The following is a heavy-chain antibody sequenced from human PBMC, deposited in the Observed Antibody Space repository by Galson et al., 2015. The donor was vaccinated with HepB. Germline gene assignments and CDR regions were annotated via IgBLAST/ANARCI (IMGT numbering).Heavy chain of an antibody. CDR3: AKDLFEGGFMILVVIDY. V-gene: IGHV3-23*01. CDR2: ISGSGGST. D-gene: IGHD3-22*01. Sequence: SLRLSCAASGFTFSSYAMSWVRQAPGKGLEWVSAISGSGGSTYYADSVKVRFTISRDNSKNTLFLQMNSLRAEDTAIYYCAKDLFEGGFMILVVIDYWGQGALVTVSS. J-gene: IGHJ4*02. CDR1: GFTFSSYA.